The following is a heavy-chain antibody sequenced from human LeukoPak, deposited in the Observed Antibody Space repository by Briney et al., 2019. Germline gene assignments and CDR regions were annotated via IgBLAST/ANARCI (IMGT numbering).Heavy chain of an antibody. V-gene: IGHV4-59*01. J-gene: IGHJ4*02. CDR1: GGSISSYY. CDR2: IYYSGST. CDR3: ARDIQSGGPLEPHGY. Sequence: PSETLSLTCTVSGGSISSYYRSWIRQPPGKGLEWIGYIYYSGSTNYNPSLKSRVTISVDTSKNQFSLKLSSVTAADTAVYYCARDIQSGGPLEPHGYWGQGTLVTVSS. D-gene: IGHD6-19*01.